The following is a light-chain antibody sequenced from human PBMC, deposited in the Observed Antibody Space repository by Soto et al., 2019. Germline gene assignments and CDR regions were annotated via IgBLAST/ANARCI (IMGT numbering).Light chain of an antibody. V-gene: IGKV1-5*03. J-gene: IGKJ1*01. CDR3: QYWDDYSWT. CDR2: KAS. CDR1: QSITDW. Sequence: DIQMTQSPSTLSASVGDRVTITCRASQSITDWLAWYQQIPGKAPKFLIYKASNLEGGVPSRFSGSGSGTEFTLTISSVQPDDFATYYCQYWDDYSWTFGQGTKVEIK.